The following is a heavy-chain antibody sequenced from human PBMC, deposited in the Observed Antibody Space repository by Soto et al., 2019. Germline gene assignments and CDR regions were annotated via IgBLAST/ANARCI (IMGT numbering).Heavy chain of an antibody. CDR3: AKAPGYYDSSGYYFDY. V-gene: IGHV3-23*01. CDR1: GFTFSSYA. D-gene: IGHD3-22*01. CDR2: ISGSGGST. J-gene: IGHJ4*02. Sequence: LRLSCAASGFTFSSYAMSWVRQAPGKGLEWVSAISGSGGSTYYADSVKGRFTISRDNSKNTLYLQMNSLRAEDTAVYYCAKAPGYYDSSGYYFDYWGQGTLVTVS.